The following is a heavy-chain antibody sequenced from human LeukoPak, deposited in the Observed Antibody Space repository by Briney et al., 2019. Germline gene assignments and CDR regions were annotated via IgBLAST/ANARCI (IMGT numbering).Heavy chain of an antibody. V-gene: IGHV4-34*01. J-gene: IGHJ5*02. CDR1: GGSFSGYY. CDR2: INHSGST. D-gene: IGHD3-16*01. CDR3: VRRRRIATAPLGGGWFDP. Sequence: SETLSLTCAVYGGSFSGYYWSWIRQPPGKGLECIGEINHSGSTNYNPSLKSRVTISVDTSKNQFSLKLSSVTAAATPVYYCVRRRRIATAPLGGGWFDPWGQGTLVTVSS.